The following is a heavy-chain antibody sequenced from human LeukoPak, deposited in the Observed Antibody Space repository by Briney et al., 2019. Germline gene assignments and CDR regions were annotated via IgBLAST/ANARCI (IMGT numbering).Heavy chain of an antibody. J-gene: IGHJ4*02. Sequence: PSETLSLTCTVSGGSISSGGYYWSWIRQHPGKGLEWIGYIYYSGSTYYNPSLKSRATISVDTSKNQFSLKLSSVTAADTAVYYCARITSDSSGYYLSYWGQGTLVTVSS. CDR3: ARITSDSSGYYLSY. CDR2: IYYSGST. CDR1: GGSISSGGYY. V-gene: IGHV4-31*03. D-gene: IGHD3-22*01.